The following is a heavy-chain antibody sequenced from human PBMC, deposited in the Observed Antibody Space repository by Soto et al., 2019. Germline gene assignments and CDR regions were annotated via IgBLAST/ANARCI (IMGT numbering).Heavy chain of an antibody. J-gene: IGHJ4*02. CDR3: ARDYPIAVAGRPPSDY. CDR2: ISAYNGNT. Sequence: ASVKVSCKASGYTFTSYGISWVRQAPGQGLEWMGWISAYNGNTNYAQKLQGRVTMTTDTSTSTAYMELRSLRSDDTAVYYCARDYPIAVAGRPPSDYWGQGTLVTVSS. D-gene: IGHD6-19*01. CDR1: GYTFTSYG. V-gene: IGHV1-18*01.